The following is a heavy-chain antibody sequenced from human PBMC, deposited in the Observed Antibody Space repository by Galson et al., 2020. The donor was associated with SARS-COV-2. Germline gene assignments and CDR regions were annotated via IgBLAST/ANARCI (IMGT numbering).Heavy chain of an antibody. V-gene: IGHV1-2*02. CDR3: ARETITMVRGVRDGVGY. CDR2: INPNSGGT. Sequence: ASVKVSCKASGYTFTGYYMHWVRQAPGQGLEWMGWINPNSGGTNYAQKFQGRVTMTRDTSISTAYMELSRLRSDDTAVYYCARETITMVRGVRDGVGYWGQGTLVTVSS. D-gene: IGHD3-10*01. J-gene: IGHJ4*02. CDR1: GYTFTGYY.